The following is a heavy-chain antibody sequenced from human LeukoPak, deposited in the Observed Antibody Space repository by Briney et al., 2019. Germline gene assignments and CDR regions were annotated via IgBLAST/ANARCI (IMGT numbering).Heavy chain of an antibody. CDR2: ITSGYST. CDR3: AKGAPRGSGSYYAAIDS. V-gene: IGHV3-23*01. CDR1: GITFNTCA. D-gene: IGHD3-10*01. Sequence: GGSLRLSCVASGITFNTCAMNWVRQAPGKGLECVSAITSGYSTYYADSVKGRFTISRDNSKNTLYLQMDSLRAEDTAVYFCAKGAPRGSGSYYAAIDSWGQGTLVTVSS. J-gene: IGHJ4*02.